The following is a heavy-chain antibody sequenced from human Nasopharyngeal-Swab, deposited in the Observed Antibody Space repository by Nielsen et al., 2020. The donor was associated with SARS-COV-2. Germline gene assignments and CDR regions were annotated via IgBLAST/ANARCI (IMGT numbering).Heavy chain of an antibody. J-gene: IGHJ4*02. CDR1: GGSIGSGGYY. V-gene: IGHV4-31*03. CDR2: IYYSGST. Sequence: SETLSLTCTVSGGSIGSGGYYWSWIRQHPGKGLEWIGYIYYSGSTYYNPSLKSRVTISVDTSKNQFSLKLSSVTAADTAVYYCARDSLTGDFFDYWGQGTLVTVSS. CDR3: ARDSLTGDFFDY. D-gene: IGHD7-27*01.